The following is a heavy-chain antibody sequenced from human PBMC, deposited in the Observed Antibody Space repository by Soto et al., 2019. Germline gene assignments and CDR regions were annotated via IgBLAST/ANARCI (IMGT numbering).Heavy chain of an antibody. V-gene: IGHV1-18*04. D-gene: IGHD3-22*01. CDR1: GYTFTSYG. CDR2: ISAYNGNT. Sequence: ASVKVSCKASGYTFTSYGISWVRQAPGQGLEWMGWISAYNGNTNYAQKLQGRVTMTTDTSTSTAYMELRSLRSDDTAVYYCARDLGDSSGYYYVYYYYYYYGMDVWGQGTPVTVYS. CDR3: ARDLGDSSGYYYVYYYYYYYGMDV. J-gene: IGHJ6*02.